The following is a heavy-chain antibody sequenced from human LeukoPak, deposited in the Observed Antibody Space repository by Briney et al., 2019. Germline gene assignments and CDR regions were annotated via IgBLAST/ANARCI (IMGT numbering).Heavy chain of an antibody. V-gene: IGHV4-34*01. CDR1: GGSFSGYY. Sequence: SETLSLTCDVFGGSFSGYYWSWIRQPPGKGLEWIGEISHSGRTNYNPSLKSRVTISVDKPKNQFSLKLNSVTAADTAIYYCARKRTVGSIDYWGQGTLVTVSS. J-gene: IGHJ4*02. CDR3: ARKRTVGSIDY. CDR2: ISHSGRT. D-gene: IGHD1-14*01.